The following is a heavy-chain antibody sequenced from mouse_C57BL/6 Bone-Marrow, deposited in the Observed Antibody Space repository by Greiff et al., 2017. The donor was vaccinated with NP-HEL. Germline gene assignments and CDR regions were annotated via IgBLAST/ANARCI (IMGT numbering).Heavy chain of an antibody. Sequence: VHLVESGAELVKPGASVKLSCKASGYTFTSYWMHWVKQRPGQGLEWIGMIHPNSGSTNYNEKFKSKATLTVDKSSSTAYMQLSSLTSEDSAVYYCARRSYGNYGAMDYWGQGTSVTVSS. J-gene: IGHJ4*01. CDR3: ARRSYGNYGAMDY. CDR1: GYTFTSYW. CDR2: IHPNSGST. D-gene: IGHD2-1*01. V-gene: IGHV1-64*01.